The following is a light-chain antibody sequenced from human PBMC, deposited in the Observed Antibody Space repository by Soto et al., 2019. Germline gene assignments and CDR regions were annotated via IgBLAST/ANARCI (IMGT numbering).Light chain of an antibody. V-gene: IGLV2-14*01. J-gene: IGLJ1*01. CDR3: LSLTTSITYI. CDR1: STDVGSYDY. CDR2: EVT. Sequence: QSVLTQPASVSGSPGQSITISCTGTSTDVGSYDYVSWYQQRPGTAPKLILYEVTNRPSGVSIRFSGSKSGNTASLTITGLQAEDEADYYCLSLTTSITYIFGTGTKV.